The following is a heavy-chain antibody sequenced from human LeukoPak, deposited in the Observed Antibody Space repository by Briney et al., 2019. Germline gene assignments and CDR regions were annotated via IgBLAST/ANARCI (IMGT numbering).Heavy chain of an antibody. Sequence: ASVKVSCKASGYTFTSYGVSWVRQAPGQGLEWMGWISGYNGNTNYAQSLRDRVTMTTDTSTSTAYMELRSLRSDDTAVYYCARDRGGDNPYYYYYYGMDVWGQGTTVTVSS. J-gene: IGHJ6*02. CDR2: ISGYNGNT. D-gene: IGHD4-17*01. CDR1: GYTFTSYG. CDR3: ARDRGGDNPYYYYYYGMDV. V-gene: IGHV1-18*01.